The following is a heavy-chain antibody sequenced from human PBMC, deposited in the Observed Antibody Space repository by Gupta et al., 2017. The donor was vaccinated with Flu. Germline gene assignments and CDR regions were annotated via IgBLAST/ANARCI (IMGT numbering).Heavy chain of an antibody. J-gene: IGHJ6*02. CDR2: ISYDGSNK. V-gene: IGHV3-30*18. CDR1: GFTFRSYG. CDR3: ANADCSSTSCYFSYYGMDV. Sequence: QVQLVESGGGVVQPGRSLRLSCAASGFTFRSYGMHWVRQAPGQGLEWVAVISYDGSNKYYADSVKGRFTISRDNSKNTLYLQMNSLRAEDTAVYYCANADCSSTSCYFSYYGMDVWGQGTTVTVSS. D-gene: IGHD2-2*01.